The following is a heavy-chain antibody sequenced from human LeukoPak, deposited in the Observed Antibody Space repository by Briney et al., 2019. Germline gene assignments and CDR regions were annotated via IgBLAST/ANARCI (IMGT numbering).Heavy chain of an antibody. CDR3: ASPAYCGGDCYYYYGMDV. CDR2: IYPGDSDT. J-gene: IGHJ6*02. CDR1: GSSFTSYW. V-gene: IGHV5-51*01. Sequence: GESLKISCQGSGSSFTSYWIGWVRQLPGKGLEWMGIIYPGDSDTRYSPSFQGQVTISADKSISTAYLQWSSLKASDTAMYYCASPAYCGGDCYYYYGMDVWGQGTTVTVSS. D-gene: IGHD2-21*02.